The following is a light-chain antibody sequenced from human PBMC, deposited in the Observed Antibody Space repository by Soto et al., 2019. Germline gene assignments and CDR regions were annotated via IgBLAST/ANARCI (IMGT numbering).Light chain of an antibody. CDR1: SSNIGAGYD. V-gene: IGLV1-40*01. Sequence: QSVLTQPPSVSGAPGQRVTISCTGSSSNIGAGYDVHWYQQLPGTAPKLLTYSNINRPSGVPDRFSDSKSDTSASLAITGLQAEDEADYYCQSYDSSLTDVVFGGGTKFTVL. CDR3: QSYDSSLTDVV. J-gene: IGLJ2*01. CDR2: SNI.